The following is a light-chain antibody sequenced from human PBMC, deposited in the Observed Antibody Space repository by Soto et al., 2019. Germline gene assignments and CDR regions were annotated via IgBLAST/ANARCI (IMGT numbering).Light chain of an antibody. CDR1: QSLSNN. J-gene: IGKJ1*01. Sequence: EVVMTQSPATLSVSPGERATLSCRASQSLSNNLAWYQQKPGQTPRLLIYGGFTRASDVPARFSGSGSGADFTLTISSLQSEDFAVYYCQQYINWPWTFGQGTKVEIK. CDR2: GGF. V-gene: IGKV3D-15*01. CDR3: QQYINWPWT.